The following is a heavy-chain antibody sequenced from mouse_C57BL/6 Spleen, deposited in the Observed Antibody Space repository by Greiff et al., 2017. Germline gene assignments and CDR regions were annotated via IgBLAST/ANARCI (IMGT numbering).Heavy chain of an antibody. D-gene: IGHD3-1*01. V-gene: IGHV1-15*01. J-gene: IGHJ4*01. CDR2: IDPETGGT. CDR1: GYTFTDYE. Sequence: VQLQQSGAELVRPGASVTLSCKASGYTFTDYEMHWLKQTPVHGLEWIGAIDPETGGTAYNQKFKGKAILTADKSSSTAYMELRSLTSEDSAVYYCTRGARSHYYAMDYWGQGTSGTVSS. CDR3: TRGARSHYYAMDY.